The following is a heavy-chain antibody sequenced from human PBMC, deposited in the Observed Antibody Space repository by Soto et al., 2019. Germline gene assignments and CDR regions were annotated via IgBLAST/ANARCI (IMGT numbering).Heavy chain of an antibody. CDR1: GFTFSSYG. J-gene: IGHJ6*02. CDR2: ISYDGSNK. D-gene: IGHD2-15*01. V-gene: IGHV3-30*18. CDR3: AKDLVVVASYYYYGMDV. Sequence: GGSLRLSCAASGFTFSSYGMHWVRQAPGKGLEWVAVISYDGSNKYYADSVKGRFTISRDNSKNTLYLQMNSLRAEDTAVYYCAKDLVVVASYYYYGMDVWGQGNTVTGSS.